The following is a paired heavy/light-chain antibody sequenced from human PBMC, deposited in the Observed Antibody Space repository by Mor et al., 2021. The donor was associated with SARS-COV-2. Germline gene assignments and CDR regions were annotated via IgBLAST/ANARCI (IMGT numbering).Light chain of an antibody. CDR3: QQYGSSPLT. CDR1: QSVSSTY. V-gene: IGKV3-20*01. Sequence: EIVLTQSPGTLSLSPGERATLSCRASQSVSSTYLAWYQQNPGQAPRLLIFGASTRATGIPDRFSGSGSGTDFTLTINRLEPEDFAVYYCQQYGSSPLTFGQGTKVEIK. J-gene: IGKJ1*01. CDR2: GAS.
Heavy chain of an antibody. J-gene: IGHJ6*03. V-gene: IGHV5-10-1*01. D-gene: IGHD2-8*01. CDR2: IDPSDSYA. Sequence: EVQLVQSGAEVKKPGESLRISCKGSGYTFANYWITWVRQMPGKGLEWMGKIDPSDSYAKYSPSFQGHVTISADKSISTAYLQWSSLKASDTAMYYCARTATHCASGACTTHDYMDVWGKGTTVTVSS. CDR1: GYTFANYW. CDR3: ARTATHCASGACTTHDYMDV.